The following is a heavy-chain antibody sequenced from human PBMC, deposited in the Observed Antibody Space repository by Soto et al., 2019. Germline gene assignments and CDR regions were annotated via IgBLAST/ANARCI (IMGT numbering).Heavy chain of an antibody. CDR2: ISYDGSDK. J-gene: IGHJ5*02. V-gene: IGHV3-30*18. D-gene: IGHD3-16*01. Sequence: PGGSLRLSCAGSGFTFSSYGMHWVRQAPGKGLEWVAVISYDGSDKYYGDSVKGRFTISRDDSKNTLYLQMNSLRVEDTAIYYCAKTAGYDYVWGRSGHSPWGQGTLVTVSS. CDR3: AKTAGYDYVWGRSGHSP. CDR1: GFTFSSYG.